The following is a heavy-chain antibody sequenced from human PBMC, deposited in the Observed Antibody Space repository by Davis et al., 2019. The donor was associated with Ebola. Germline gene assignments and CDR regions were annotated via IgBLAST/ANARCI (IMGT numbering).Heavy chain of an antibody. CDR1: GFTVSSYE. D-gene: IGHD4-23*01. V-gene: IGHV3-48*03. CDR2: ISSSGSTI. CDR3: ARERAVAHFDY. Sequence: GESLKISCAASGFTVSSYEMNWVRQAPGKGLEWVSYISSSGSTIYYADSVKGRFTISRDNAKNSLYLQMSSLRAEDTAVYYCARERAVAHFDYWGQGTLVTVSS. J-gene: IGHJ4*02.